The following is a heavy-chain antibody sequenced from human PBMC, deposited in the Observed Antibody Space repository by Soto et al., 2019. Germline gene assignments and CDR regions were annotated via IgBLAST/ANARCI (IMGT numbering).Heavy chain of an antibody. CDR2: ISYDGSNK. J-gene: IGHJ4*02. CDR3: ARDVDY. V-gene: IGHV3-30-3*01. CDR1: GFTFSSYA. Sequence: QVQLVESGGGVVQPGRSLRLSCAASGFTFSSYAMHWVRQAPGKGLERVAVISYDGSNKYYADSVKGRLTISRDNSKNTLYLQMNSLRAEDTAVSDCARDVDYWGQGTLVTVSS.